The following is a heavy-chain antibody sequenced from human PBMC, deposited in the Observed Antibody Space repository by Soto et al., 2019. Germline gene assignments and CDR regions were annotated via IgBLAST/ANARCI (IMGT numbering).Heavy chain of an antibody. J-gene: IGHJ6*03. CDR2: IYYSGST. CDR1: GGSISSSSYY. V-gene: IGHV4-39*07. Sequence: SETLSLTCTVSGGSISSSSYYWGWIRQSPGKGLEWIGSIYYSGSTYYNPSLKSRVTISVDKSKNQFSLKLSSVTAADTAVYYCARVQLERNSRAPHYYYYYMDVWVKGTTVTVSS. CDR3: ARVQLERNSRAPHYYYYYMDV. D-gene: IGHD1-1*01.